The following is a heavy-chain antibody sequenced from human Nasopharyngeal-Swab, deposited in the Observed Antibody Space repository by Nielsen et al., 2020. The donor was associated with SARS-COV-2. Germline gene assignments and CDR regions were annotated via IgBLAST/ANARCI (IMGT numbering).Heavy chain of an antibody. V-gene: IGHV4-59*01. CDR1: GGSISSYY. D-gene: IGHD6-13*01. CDR3: AREPRSWTGGGAFDI. J-gene: IGHJ3*02. Sequence: SETLSLTCTVSGGSISSYYWSWIRQPPGKGLEWIGYIYYSGSTNYNPSLKSRVTISVDTSKNQFSLKLSSVTAADTAVYYCAREPRSWTGGGAFDIWGQGTMVTVSS. CDR2: IYYSGST.